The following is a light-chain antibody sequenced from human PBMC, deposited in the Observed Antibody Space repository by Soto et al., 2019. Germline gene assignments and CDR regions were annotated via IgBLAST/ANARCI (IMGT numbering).Light chain of an antibody. V-gene: IGKV3-15*01. CDR3: QQYNKWPLT. J-gene: IGKJ1*01. CDR2: AVS. Sequence: EIMMTQSPGTLSASPGERATLSCRASQSVSSNLAWYQLKPGQAPRLLIYAVSTRATGIPARFSGSGSGTEFTLTISSLQSEDFAVYYCQQYNKWPLTFGQGTKVEIK. CDR1: QSVSSN.